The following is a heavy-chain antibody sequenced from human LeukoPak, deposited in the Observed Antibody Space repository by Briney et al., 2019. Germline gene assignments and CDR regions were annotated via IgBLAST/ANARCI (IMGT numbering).Heavy chain of an antibody. CDR1: GFTFDDYA. D-gene: IGHD1-26*01. Sequence: GGSLRLSCAASGFTFDDYAMHWVRQAPGKGLEWVSGISWNSGSIGYADSVKGRFTISRDNAKNSLYLQMNSLRAEDTALYYCARRRIVGGLGYWGQGTLVTVSS. CDR3: ARRRIVGGLGY. CDR2: ISWNSGSI. J-gene: IGHJ4*02. V-gene: IGHV3-9*01.